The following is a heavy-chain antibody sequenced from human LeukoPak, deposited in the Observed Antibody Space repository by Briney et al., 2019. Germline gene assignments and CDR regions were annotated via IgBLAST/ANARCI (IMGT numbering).Heavy chain of an antibody. V-gene: IGHV1-69*05. CDR1: GGTFSSYA. CDR2: IIPIFGTA. J-gene: IGHJ3*02. D-gene: IGHD5-24*01. CDR3: ARGLFGRDGYNDAFDI. Sequence: SVKVSCKASGGTFSSYAISWVRQAPGQGLEWMGGIIPIFGTANYAQKFQGRVTITTDESTSTAYMELSSLRSEDTAVYYCARGLFGRDGYNDAFDIWGQATMVTVSS.